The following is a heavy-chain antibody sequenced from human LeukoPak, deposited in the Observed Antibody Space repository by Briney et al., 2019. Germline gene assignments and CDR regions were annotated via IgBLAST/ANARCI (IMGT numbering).Heavy chain of an antibody. D-gene: IGHD2-15*01. J-gene: IGHJ3*02. CDR3: ANPILPEVVVAVSDAFDI. CDR2: ISGSGGST. V-gene: IGHV3-23*01. Sequence: HPGGSLRLSCAASGFTFSSYAMSWVRQAPGEGLEWVSAISGSGGSTYYADSVKGRFTISRDNSKNTLYLQMNSLRAEDTAVYYCANPILPEVVVAVSDAFDIWGQGTMVTVSS. CDR1: GFTFSSYA.